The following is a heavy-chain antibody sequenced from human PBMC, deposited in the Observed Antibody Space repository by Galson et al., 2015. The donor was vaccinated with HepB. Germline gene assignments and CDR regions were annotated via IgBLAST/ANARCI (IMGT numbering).Heavy chain of an antibody. D-gene: IGHD3-10*01. CDR1: GGSVSSGSYY. CDR3: ARDWGTVKMVRGVGVHDRFDP. J-gene: IGHJ5*02. V-gene: IGHV4-61*01. CDR2: IYYSGST. Sequence: ETLSLTCTVSGGSVSSGSYYWSWIRQPPGKGLEWIGYIYYSGSTNYNPSLKSRVTISVDTSKNQFSLKLSSVTAADTAVYYCARDWGTVKMVRGVGVHDRFDPWGQGTLVTVSS.